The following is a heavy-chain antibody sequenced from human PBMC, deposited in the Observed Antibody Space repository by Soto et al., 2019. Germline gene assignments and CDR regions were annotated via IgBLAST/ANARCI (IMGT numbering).Heavy chain of an antibody. D-gene: IGHD2-2*02. CDR2: IYYSGGT. CDR1: GGSISSYY. Sequence: SETLSLTCTVSGGSISSYYWSWIRQPPGKGLEWIGYIYYSGGTNYNPSLKSRVTISVDTSKNQFSLKLSSVTAADTAVYYCARDLGSVCSSTSCYTFGYYGMDVWGQGTTVTVSS. J-gene: IGHJ6*02. V-gene: IGHV4-59*01. CDR3: ARDLGSVCSSTSCYTFGYYGMDV.